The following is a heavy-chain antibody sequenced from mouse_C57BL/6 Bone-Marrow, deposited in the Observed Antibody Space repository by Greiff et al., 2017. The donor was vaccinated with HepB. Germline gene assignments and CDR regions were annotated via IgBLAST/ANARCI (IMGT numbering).Heavy chain of an antibody. Sequence: EVQGVESGGGLVKPGGSLKLSCAASGFTFSSYGMSWVRQTPDKRLEWVATISSGGSYTYYPDSVKGRFTISRDNAKNTLYLQMSSLKSEDTAMYYCARRRFAYWGQGTLVTVSA. CDR1: GFTFSSYG. CDR2: ISSGGSYT. V-gene: IGHV5-6*03. J-gene: IGHJ3*01. CDR3: ARRRFAY.